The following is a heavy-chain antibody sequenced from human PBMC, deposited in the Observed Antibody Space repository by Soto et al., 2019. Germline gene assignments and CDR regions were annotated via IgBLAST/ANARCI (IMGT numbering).Heavy chain of an antibody. Sequence: SETLSLTCTVSGGSISNYYWSWIRQPPGKGLEYIGYIYYSGSTNYNPSLKSRVTISVDTSKNQFSLKLSSVTAADTAVYYCARGLLRTSVVVVAATGPYFDYWGQGTLVTVSS. D-gene: IGHD2-15*01. CDR2: IYYSGST. V-gene: IGHV4-59*12. CDR1: GGSISNYY. CDR3: ARGLLRTSVVVVAATGPYFDY. J-gene: IGHJ4*02.